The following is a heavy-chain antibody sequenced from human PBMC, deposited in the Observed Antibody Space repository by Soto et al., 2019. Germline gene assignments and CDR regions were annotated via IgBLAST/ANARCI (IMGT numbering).Heavy chain of an antibody. CDR1: GGSISSSSYY. CDR3: ARRGSRLSVAVAAFDY. V-gene: IGHV4-39*02. D-gene: IGHD6-19*01. J-gene: IGHJ4*02. Sequence: PSETLSLTCTVSGGSISSSSYYWGWIRQPPGTGLEWIGGISYSGSTYYNPSLKSRLTISVDTSKNHFSLKLTSVTAADTAVYFCARRGSRLSVAVAAFDYWSQGTLVTVSS. CDR2: ISYSGST.